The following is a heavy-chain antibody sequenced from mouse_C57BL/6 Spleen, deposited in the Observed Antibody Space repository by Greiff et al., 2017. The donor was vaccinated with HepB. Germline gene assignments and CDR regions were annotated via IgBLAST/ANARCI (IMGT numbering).Heavy chain of an antibody. CDR3: ARDRYYGSSYDAMDY. J-gene: IGHJ4*01. CDR1: GFTFSSYA. V-gene: IGHV5-4*01. CDR2: ISDGGSYT. Sequence: DVKLVESGGGLVKPGGSLKLSCAASGFTFSSYAMSWVRQTPEKRLECVATISDGGSYTYYPDNVKGRFTISRDNAKNNLYLQMSHLKSEDTAMYYCARDRYYGSSYDAMDYWGQGTSVTVSS. D-gene: IGHD1-1*01.